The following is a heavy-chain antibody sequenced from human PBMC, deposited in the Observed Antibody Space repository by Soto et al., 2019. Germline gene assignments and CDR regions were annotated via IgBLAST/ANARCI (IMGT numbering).Heavy chain of an antibody. CDR2: ISGSGGST. J-gene: IGHJ4*02. Sequence: EVQLLESGGGLVQPGGSLRLSCAASVFSFSSYAMSWVRQAPGKGLEWVSAISGSGGSTYYADSVKGRFTISRDNSKNTLYLQMNSLRAEDTAVYYCVKGGYSYPHWDDYRGQGTLVTVSS. D-gene: IGHD5-18*01. CDR1: VFSFSSYA. V-gene: IGHV3-23*01. CDR3: VKGGYSYPHWDDY.